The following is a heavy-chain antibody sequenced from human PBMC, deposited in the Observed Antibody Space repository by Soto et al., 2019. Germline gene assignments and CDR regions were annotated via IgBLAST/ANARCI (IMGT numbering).Heavy chain of an antibody. D-gene: IGHD4-17*01. CDR1: GGSISSGGYS. V-gene: IGHV4-30-2*01. Sequence: QLQLQDSGSGLVKPSQTLSLTCAVSGGSISSGGYSWSWIRQPPGKGLEWIGYNYHSGSTYYNPSLKKRVTITVDRSKNQLSLKLSSVTAADTAVYYCARKGHPVTTRLHPFDYWGQGTLVTVST. CDR3: ARKGHPVTTRLHPFDY. J-gene: IGHJ4*02. CDR2: NYHSGST.